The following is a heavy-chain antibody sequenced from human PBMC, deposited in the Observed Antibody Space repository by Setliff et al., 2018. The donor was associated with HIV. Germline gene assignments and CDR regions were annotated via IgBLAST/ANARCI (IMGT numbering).Heavy chain of an antibody. Sequence: SVKVSCKASGGTLSTYAISWVRQAPGQGLEWMGGISPIVGIPNYSQTFQGRVSITADKSASTAYMELSSLRSEDTAVYYCARGHCDSSGYLYYFDFWGQGTLVTVSS. CDR1: GGTLSTYA. J-gene: IGHJ4*02. CDR3: ARGHCDSSGYLYYFDF. CDR2: ISPIVGIP. D-gene: IGHD3-22*01. V-gene: IGHV1-69*10.